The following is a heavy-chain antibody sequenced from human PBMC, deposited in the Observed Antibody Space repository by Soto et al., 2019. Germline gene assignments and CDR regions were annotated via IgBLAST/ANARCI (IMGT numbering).Heavy chain of an antibody. CDR2: IYYSGST. V-gene: IGHV4-59*01. CDR3: ARDLNSYFDY. D-gene: IGHD1-20*01. Sequence: QVELQESGPGLVKPSETLSLTCTVSSGSISSYYWSWLRQPPGKGLEWIGYIYYSGSTNYNPSLKSRVTISVDTSKNQFSLKLRSVTAADTAVYYCARDLNSYFDYWGQGTLVTVSS. CDR1: SGSISSYY. J-gene: IGHJ4*02.